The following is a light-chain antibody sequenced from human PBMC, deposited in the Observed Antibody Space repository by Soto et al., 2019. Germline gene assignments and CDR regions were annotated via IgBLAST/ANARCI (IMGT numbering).Light chain of an antibody. V-gene: IGKV1-8*01. J-gene: IGKJ1*01. CDR1: QGISSY. CDR3: QQYNSYSGT. Sequence: AIRMTQSPSSLSASTGDRVTITCRASQGISSYLAWYQQKPGKAPKLLIYKASNLESGVPSRFSGSGSGTEFTLTISSLQPDDFATYYCQQYNSYSGTFGQGTKVDIK. CDR2: KAS.